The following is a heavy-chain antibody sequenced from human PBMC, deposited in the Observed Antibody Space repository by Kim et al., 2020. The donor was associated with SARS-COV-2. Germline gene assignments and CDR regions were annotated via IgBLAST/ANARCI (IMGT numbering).Heavy chain of an antibody. V-gene: IGHV3-53*04. J-gene: IGHJ6*02. CDR3: ARDSPYYGMDV. Sequence: THYADSVKSRFTISRHNSKNTLYLQMDSLRAEDTAVYYCARDSPYYGMDVWGQGTTVTVSS. CDR2: T.